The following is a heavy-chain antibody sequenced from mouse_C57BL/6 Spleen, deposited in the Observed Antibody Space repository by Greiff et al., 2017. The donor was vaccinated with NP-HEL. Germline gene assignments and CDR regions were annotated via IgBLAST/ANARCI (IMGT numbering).Heavy chain of an antibody. D-gene: IGHD2-12*01. CDR1: GYAFSSSW. CDR3: ARPGDYSLAY. Sequence: QVQLQQSGPELVKPGASVKISCKASGYAFSSSWMNWVKQRPGKGLEWIGRIYPGDGDTNYNGKFKGKATLNADKSSSTAYTQLSSLTSEDSAVYFCARPGDYSLAYWGQGTLVTVSA. J-gene: IGHJ3*01. CDR2: IYPGDGDT. V-gene: IGHV1-82*01.